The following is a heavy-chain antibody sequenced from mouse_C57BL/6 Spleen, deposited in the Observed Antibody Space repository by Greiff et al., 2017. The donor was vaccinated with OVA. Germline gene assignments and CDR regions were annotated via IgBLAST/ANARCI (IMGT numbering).Heavy chain of an antibody. V-gene: IGHV5-17*01. Sequence: EVMLVESGGGLVKPGGSLKLSCAASGFTFSDYGMHWVRQAPEKGLEWVAYISSGSSTIYYADTVKGRFTISRDNAKNTLFLQMTSLRSEDTAMYYCARRDYYGSRGYWYFDVWGTGTTVTVSS. CDR2: ISSGSSTI. CDR1: GFTFSDYG. J-gene: IGHJ1*03. CDR3: ARRDYYGSRGYWYFDV. D-gene: IGHD1-1*01.